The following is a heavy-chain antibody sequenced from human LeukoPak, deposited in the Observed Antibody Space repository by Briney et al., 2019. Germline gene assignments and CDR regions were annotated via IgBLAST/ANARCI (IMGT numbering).Heavy chain of an antibody. D-gene: IGHD3-22*01. J-gene: IGHJ4*02. Sequence: SQTLSLTCAISGDSVSSNSAAWNWIRQSPSRGLEWLGRTYYRSKWYNDYAVSVKSRITINPDTSKNQFSLQLNSVTPEDTAVYYCARDALYYYASSGYSSARAPFDYWGQGTLVTVSS. CDR1: GDSVSSNSAA. CDR2: TYYRSKWYN. CDR3: ARDALYYYASSGYSSARAPFDY. V-gene: IGHV6-1*01.